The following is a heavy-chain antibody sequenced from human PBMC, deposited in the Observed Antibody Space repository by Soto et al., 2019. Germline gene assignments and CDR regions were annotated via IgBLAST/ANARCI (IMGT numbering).Heavy chain of an antibody. D-gene: IGHD2-15*01. CDR1: GFTFSSYA. J-gene: IGHJ4*01. CDR2: IRGSGGST. CDR3: AIAVSTGCWSGVSWYSETDH. Sequence: EVQLLESGGGLVQPGGSLRLSCAASGFTFSSYAMSWVRQAPGKGLEWVSAIRGSGGSTYYADSVKGRFTISRDNTKNQPDEPVNRVRGDGKAVLCRAIAVSTGCWSGVSWYSETDHRGRGTQDSVS. V-gene: IGHV3-23*01.